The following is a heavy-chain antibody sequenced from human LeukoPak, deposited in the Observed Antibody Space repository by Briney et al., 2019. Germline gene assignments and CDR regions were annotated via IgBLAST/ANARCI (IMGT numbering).Heavy chain of an antibody. CDR3: ATLYGDYVTSDY. J-gene: IGHJ4*02. CDR2: INPSSGGT. CDR1: VYSFIVYY. Sequence: ASVRVSSTASVYSFIVYYIHWVRQAPGQGLEWMGWINPSSGGTHYAQKFLGRVTMTRDTSISTAYMELSRLRSDDTAVYYCATLYGDYVTSDYWGLGTLVTVSS. D-gene: IGHD4-17*01. V-gene: IGHV1-2*02.